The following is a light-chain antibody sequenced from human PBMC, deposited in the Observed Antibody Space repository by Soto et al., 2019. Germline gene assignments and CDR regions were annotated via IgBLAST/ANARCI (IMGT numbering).Light chain of an antibody. CDR3: QQFNNYRIT. CDR2: DAS. CDR1: QGISSA. J-gene: IGKJ5*01. Sequence: LHFTHSPSPLSSSLCDSVPLTCRASQGISSALAWYQQKPGKAPKLLIYDASSLESGVPSRFSGSGSGTDFTLTISSLQPEDFATYYCQQFNNYRITFGQGTRLEIK. V-gene: IGKV1D-13*01.